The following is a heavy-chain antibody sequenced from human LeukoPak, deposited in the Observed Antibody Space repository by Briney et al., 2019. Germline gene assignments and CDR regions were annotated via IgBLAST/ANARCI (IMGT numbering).Heavy chain of an antibody. V-gene: IGHV1-18*01. J-gene: IGHJ1*01. CDR1: GYTFTSYG. CDR3: ARGRPGYYYDSSGYYYLPNGFQH. Sequence: ASVKVSCKASGYTFTSYGISWVRQAPGQGLEWMGWISAYNGNTNYAQKLQGRVTMTTDTSTSTAYMELRSLRSDDTAVYYCARGRPGYYYDSSGYYYLPNGFQHWGQGTLVTVSP. D-gene: IGHD3-22*01. CDR2: ISAYNGNT.